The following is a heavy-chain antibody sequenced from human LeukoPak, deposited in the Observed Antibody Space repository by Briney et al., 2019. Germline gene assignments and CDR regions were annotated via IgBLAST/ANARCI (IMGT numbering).Heavy chain of an antibody. V-gene: IGHV1-2*06. Sequence: ASVKVSCKXSGYTFTGYYMHWVRQAPGQGLEWMGRINPNSGGTNYAQKSQGRVTMTRDTSISTAYMDLSRLRSDDTAVYHCAREPLDSSSWSYYFDYWGQGTLVTVSS. CDR2: INPNSGGT. CDR1: GYTFTGYY. CDR3: AREPLDSSSWSYYFDY. D-gene: IGHD6-13*01. J-gene: IGHJ4*02.